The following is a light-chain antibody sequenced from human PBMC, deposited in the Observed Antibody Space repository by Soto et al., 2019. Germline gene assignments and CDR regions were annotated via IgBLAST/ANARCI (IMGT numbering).Light chain of an antibody. CDR1: QSISSW. Sequence: DIQMTQSPSTLSSSVGDRVTITCRASQSISSWLAWYQQKPGKAPKLLIYDASSLESGVPSRFSGSGSGTEFTLTISSLQPDDVAIYYCQQYNSYSWTFGQGTKVEIK. CDR3: QQYNSYSWT. J-gene: IGKJ1*01. V-gene: IGKV1-5*01. CDR2: DAS.